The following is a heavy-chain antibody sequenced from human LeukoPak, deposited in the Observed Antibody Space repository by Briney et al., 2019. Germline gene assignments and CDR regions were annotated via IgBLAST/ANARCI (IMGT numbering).Heavy chain of an antibody. J-gene: IGHJ6*03. CDR1: VGSISSYY. Sequence: PSETLSLTCTVSVGSISSYYWSWIRQPAAKGMEWIGRIYTSGSTNYNPSLTSRVTMSADTSKNQFSLTLSSVTAADTAVYYCARDRRTGGTYYYYYMDVWGKGTTVTVSS. V-gene: IGHV4-4*07. D-gene: IGHD7-27*01. CDR2: IYTSGST. CDR3: ARDRRTGGTYYYYYMDV.